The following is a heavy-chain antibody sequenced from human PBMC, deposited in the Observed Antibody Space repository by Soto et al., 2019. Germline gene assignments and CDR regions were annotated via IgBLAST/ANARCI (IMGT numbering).Heavy chain of an antibody. CDR2: SGNT. CDR3: ARGADDFSSAYYYEY. D-gene: IGHD3-3*01. V-gene: IGHV1-18*04. CDR1: GYTFSRHG. Sequence: QVQLVQSGAEVKKPGASVTVSCKASGYTFSRHGISWVRQAPGQGLEWMAWSGNTNYAQKFQGRLTLTTNPSTSTAYMELRNVRSDDTAVYYCARGADDFSSAYYYEYWGQGTLVTVSS. J-gene: IGHJ4*02.